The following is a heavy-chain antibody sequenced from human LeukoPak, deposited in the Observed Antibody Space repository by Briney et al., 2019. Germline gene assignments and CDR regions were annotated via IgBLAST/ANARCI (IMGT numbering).Heavy chain of an antibody. Sequence: ASVKVSCKASGYTFTGYYIHWVRQAPGQGLEWMGWINPNGGGTNYAQKFQGRVTMTRDTSISTAYMELSRLRSDDTDVYYCARGGYGGANSGILDSWGQGTLATVSS. V-gene: IGHV1-2*02. CDR1: GYTFTGYY. J-gene: IGHJ4*02. D-gene: IGHD6-25*01. CDR2: INPNGGGT. CDR3: ARGGYGGANSGILDS.